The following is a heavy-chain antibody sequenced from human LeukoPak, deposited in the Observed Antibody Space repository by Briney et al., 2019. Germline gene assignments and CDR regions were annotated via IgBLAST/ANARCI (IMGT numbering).Heavy chain of an antibody. Sequence: PSETLSLTCTVSGYSIDSVHYWGWIRQPPGKGLEWIGSIYYSGSTYYNPSLRSRVTIFVDTSKNQFSLKLSSVTAADTAVYYCARHESSVTTVWSCFDYWGQGTLVTVSS. D-gene: IGHD4-17*01. CDR1: GYSIDSVHY. J-gene: IGHJ4*02. CDR2: IYYSGST. CDR3: ARHESSVTTVWSCFDY. V-gene: IGHV4-38-2*02.